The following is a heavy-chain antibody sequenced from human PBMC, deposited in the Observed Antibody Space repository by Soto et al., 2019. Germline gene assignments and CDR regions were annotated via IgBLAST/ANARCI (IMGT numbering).Heavy chain of an antibody. Sequence: ASVKVSCKASGYTFTSYDINWVRQATGQGLEWMGWMNPNSGSTGYAQKFQGRVTMTRNTSISTAYMELSRLRSDDTAVYYCARGAYSGYDYPPFDPWGQGTLVTVSS. CDR1: GYTFTSYD. CDR2: MNPNSGST. D-gene: IGHD5-12*01. V-gene: IGHV1-8*01. J-gene: IGHJ5*02. CDR3: ARGAYSGYDYPPFDP.